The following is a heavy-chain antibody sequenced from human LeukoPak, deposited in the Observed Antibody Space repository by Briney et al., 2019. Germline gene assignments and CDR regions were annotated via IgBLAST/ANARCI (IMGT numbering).Heavy chain of an antibody. CDR3: AKDDLGDITMITAY. Sequence: TGGSLRLSCAASGFTFSSYAMSWVRQAPGKGLEWVSAISGSGGSTYYADSAKGRFTISRDNSKNTLYLQMNSLRAEDTAVYYCAKDDLGDITMITAYWGQGTLVTVSS. CDR1: GFTFSSYA. J-gene: IGHJ4*02. V-gene: IGHV3-23*01. D-gene: IGHD3-22*01. CDR2: ISGSGGST.